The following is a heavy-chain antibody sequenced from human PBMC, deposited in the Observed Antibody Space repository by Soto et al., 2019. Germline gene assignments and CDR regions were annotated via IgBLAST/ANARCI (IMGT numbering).Heavy chain of an antibody. CDR3: TTWLTAHFDY. CDR1: GSTFRHYT. D-gene: IGHD2-21*02. V-gene: IGHV3-23*01. Sequence: GSLLFLCTASGSTFRHYTVAWVRQAPGMGLEWISTISDSATGNTHYKDSVRGRFTIYREDSRDTMYLQMDSLRSEDTATYYCTTWLTAHFDYWGQGTVVTVS. CDR2: ISDSATGNT. J-gene: IGHJ4*02.